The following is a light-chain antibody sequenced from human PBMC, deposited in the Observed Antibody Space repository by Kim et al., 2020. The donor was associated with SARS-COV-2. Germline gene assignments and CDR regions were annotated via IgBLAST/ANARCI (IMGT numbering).Light chain of an antibody. CDR1: NPNSRRKA. V-gene: IGLV1-44*01. CDR3: ATWDGSLYGWV. CDR2: SNN. J-gene: IGLJ3*02. Sequence: GSNPNSRRKAQNRDQHLPGPAPTFLSYSNNQRPAGVPDRFSGSKSGTSASLASSGLQSEDEADYYCATWDGSLYGWVFGGGTQLTVL.